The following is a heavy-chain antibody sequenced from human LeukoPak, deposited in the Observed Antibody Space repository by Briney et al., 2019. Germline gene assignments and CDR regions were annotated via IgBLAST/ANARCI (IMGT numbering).Heavy chain of an antibody. CDR3: ARDSAAGSPIDY. J-gene: IGHJ4*02. CDR2: ISSSSSYI. V-gene: IGHV3-21*01. Sequence: GALSLSCAASGFPFSSYSMNWVRQAPGKGLEWVSSISSSSSYIYYADSVKGRFTISRDNAKNSLYLQMNSLRAEDTAVYYCARDSAAGSPIDYWGQGTLVTVSS. D-gene: IGHD6-13*01. CDR1: GFPFSSYS.